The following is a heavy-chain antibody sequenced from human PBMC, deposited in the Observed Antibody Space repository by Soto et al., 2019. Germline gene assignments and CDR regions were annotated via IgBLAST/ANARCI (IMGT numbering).Heavy chain of an antibody. Sequence: QVQLVQSGAEVKKPGASVKVSCKASGYTFTSYDINWVRQATGQGLEWMGWMNPNSGNTGYAQKFQGRVTMTRNTTLNTAYKGLSSLGSEDTAGYYRARGPELGGWRAYYYGMDVWGQGTTVTVSS. V-gene: IGHV1-8*01. CDR2: MNPNSGNT. CDR3: ARGPELGGWRAYYYGMDV. J-gene: IGHJ6*02. CDR1: GYTFTSYD. D-gene: IGHD3-16*01.